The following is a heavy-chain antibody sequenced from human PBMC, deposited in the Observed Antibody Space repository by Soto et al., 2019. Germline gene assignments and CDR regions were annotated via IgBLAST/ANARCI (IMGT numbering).Heavy chain of an antibody. CDR3: AIYYDILTGYYFDI. D-gene: IGHD3-9*01. J-gene: IGHJ3*02. CDR1: SGSINSGDYY. CDR2: IYYSGST. Sequence: QVQLQESGSGLVKPSETLSLSCTVSSGSINSGDYYWSWIRQPPGKGLEWIGYIYYSGSTYYNPSLKSRVTISVDTSKNQFSLKLSSVTAADTAVYYCAIYYDILTGYYFDIWGQGTMVTVSS. V-gene: IGHV4-30-4*01.